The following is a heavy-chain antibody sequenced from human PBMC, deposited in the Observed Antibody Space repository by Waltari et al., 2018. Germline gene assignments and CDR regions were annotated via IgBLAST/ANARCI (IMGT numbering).Heavy chain of an antibody. V-gene: IGHV4-59*01. D-gene: IGHD2-2*01. Sequence: QVQLQESGPGLVKPSETLSLTCTVSGGSISSYYWSWIRQPPGKGLEWIGYIYYSGSTNYNPSLKSRVTISVDTSKNQFSLKLSSVTAADTAVYYCARGRVPAAYDAFDIWGKGTTVTVSS. CDR2: IYYSGST. J-gene: IGHJ3*02. CDR3: ARGRVPAAYDAFDI. CDR1: GGSISSYY.